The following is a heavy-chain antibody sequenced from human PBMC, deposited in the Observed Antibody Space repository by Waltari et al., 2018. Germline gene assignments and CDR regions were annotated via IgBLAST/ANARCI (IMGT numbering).Heavy chain of an antibody. V-gene: IGHV1-69*04. D-gene: IGHD2-2*02. Sequence: QVQLVQSGAEVKKPGSSVKVSCKDSGGTFSSYAISWVRQATGQGLEWMGRIIPILGIANYAQKFQGRVTITADKSTSTAYMELSSLRSEDTAVYYCARDSRLARTYCSSTSCYRGPFDPWGQGTLVTVSS. CDR2: IIPILGIA. J-gene: IGHJ5*02. CDR1: GGTFSSYA. CDR3: ARDSRLARTYCSSTSCYRGPFDP.